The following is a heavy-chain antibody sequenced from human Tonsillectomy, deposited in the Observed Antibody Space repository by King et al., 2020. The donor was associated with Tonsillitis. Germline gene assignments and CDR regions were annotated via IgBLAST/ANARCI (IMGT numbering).Heavy chain of an antibody. V-gene: IGHV5-51*01. CDR2: IYPGDSDT. D-gene: IGHD3-10*01. CDR1: GYSFTSYW. Sequence: EQLVQSGAEVKKPGESLKISCKGSGYSFTSYWIGWVRQMPGKGLEWMGIIYPGDSDTRYSPSFQGQVTISADKSISTAYLQWSSLKASDTAMYYCARGEGYYGAGSYSEWREDYWGQGTLVTVSS. J-gene: IGHJ4*02. CDR3: ARGEGYYGAGSYSEWREDY.